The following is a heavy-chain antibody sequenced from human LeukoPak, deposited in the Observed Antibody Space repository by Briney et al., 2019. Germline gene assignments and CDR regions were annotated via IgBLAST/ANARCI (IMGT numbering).Heavy chain of an antibody. J-gene: IGHJ4*02. V-gene: IGHV4-34*01. Sequence: SETLSLTCAVYGGSFSGYYWSWIRQPPGKGLEWIGEINHSGSTNYNPSLKSRVTISVDTSKNQFSLKLSSVTAADTAVYYCARECSSTSCYLGGLDYWGQGTLVTVSS. CDR1: GGSFSGYY. CDR2: INHSGST. D-gene: IGHD2-2*01. CDR3: ARECSSTSCYLGGLDY.